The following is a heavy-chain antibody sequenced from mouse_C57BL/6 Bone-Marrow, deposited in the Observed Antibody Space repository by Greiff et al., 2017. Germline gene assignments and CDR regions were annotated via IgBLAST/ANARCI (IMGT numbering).Heavy chain of an antibody. V-gene: IGHV14-4*01. J-gene: IGHJ2*01. CDR1: GFNIKDDY. CDR3: TPTGYYFDY. D-gene: IGHD4-1*01. CDR2: LDPENGDT. Sequence: EVQLQQSGAELVRPGASVKLSCTASGFNIKDDYMHWVKQRPEQGLEWIGWLDPENGDTEYASNFQGKATITADTSSNTAYLQLSSLTSEDTAVYYCTPTGYYFDYWRQGTTLTVSS.